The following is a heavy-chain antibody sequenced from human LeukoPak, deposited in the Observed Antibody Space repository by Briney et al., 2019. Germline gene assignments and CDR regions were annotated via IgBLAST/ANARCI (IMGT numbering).Heavy chain of an antibody. V-gene: IGHV3-9*01. D-gene: IGHD4-17*01. Sequence: PGGSLRLSCAASGFTFDDYAMHWVRQAPGKGLEWVSGISWNSGSIGYADSVKGRFTISRDNAKNSLYLQMNSLRAEDTALYYCAKGGDYGDYSELDYWGQGTLVTVSS. CDR1: GFTFDDYA. CDR2: ISWNSGSI. CDR3: AKGGDYGDYSELDY. J-gene: IGHJ4*02.